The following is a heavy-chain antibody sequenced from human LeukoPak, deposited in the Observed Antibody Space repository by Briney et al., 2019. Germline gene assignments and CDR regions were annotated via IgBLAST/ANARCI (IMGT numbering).Heavy chain of an antibody. J-gene: IGHJ4*02. V-gene: IGHV3-23*01. CDR2: ITDDEDT. D-gene: IGHD1-1*01. Sequence: GGSLRLSCAASGFTFSSYAMTWVRQTPGKGLESVSVITDDEDTYYADSVKGRFTISRDNSQNTVFLQMNSLRVEDTAVYYCAKVDYWSPENYFDSWGQGTLVTVSS. CDR3: AKVDYWSPENYFDS. CDR1: GFTFSSYA.